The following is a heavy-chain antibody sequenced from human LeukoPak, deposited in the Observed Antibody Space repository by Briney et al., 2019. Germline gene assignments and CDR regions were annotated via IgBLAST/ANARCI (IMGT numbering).Heavy chain of an antibody. V-gene: IGHV3-23*01. CDR3: AKHLGSHSFLFYYMDV. D-gene: IGHD2-21*01. J-gene: IGHJ6*03. CDR1: GFTFNDFA. CDR2: IADAGT. Sequence: PGGSLRLSCAASGFTFNDFAMTWVRQAPGKGLEWVSTIADAGTYYADSVKGRFIISRDNSKDTLYLQMDNLRADDTAVYYCAKHLGSHSFLFYYMDVWGTGTSVIVSS.